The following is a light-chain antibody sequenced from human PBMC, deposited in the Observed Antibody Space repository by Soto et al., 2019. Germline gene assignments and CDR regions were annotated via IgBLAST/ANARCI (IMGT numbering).Light chain of an antibody. V-gene: IGKV1-12*01. J-gene: IGKJ2*01. CDR1: QTISGW. CDR3: QQADTFPPT. Sequence: DIQMTQSPSTLSGSVGDRVTNTCRASQTISGWLAWYQQKPGKAPKLLISDGSTLQSGVPSRFSGSGSGTEFTLTITSLQPEDFATDYCQQADTFPPTFGQGTKVDFK. CDR2: DGS.